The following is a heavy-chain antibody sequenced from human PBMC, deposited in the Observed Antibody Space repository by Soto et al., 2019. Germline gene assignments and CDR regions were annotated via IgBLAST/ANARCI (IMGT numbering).Heavy chain of an antibody. D-gene: IGHD6-19*01. CDR3: ATLPPVPSVAASSDWFDP. CDR2: ISGGGGST. Sequence: EVQLLESGGGLVQPGGSLRLSCAASGFTFSSYAMSWVRQAPGKGLEWVSAISGGGGSTYYSDSVKGRFTISRDNSKNTLYMQMNSLRVEDMAVYYCATLPPVPSVAASSDWFDPWGQGTLVTVSS. V-gene: IGHV3-23*01. J-gene: IGHJ5*02. CDR1: GFTFSSYA.